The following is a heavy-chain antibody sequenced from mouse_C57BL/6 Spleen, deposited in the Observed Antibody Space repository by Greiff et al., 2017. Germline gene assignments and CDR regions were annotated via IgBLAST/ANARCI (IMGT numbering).Heavy chain of an antibody. CDR1: GFTFSSYG. D-gene: IGHD1-1*02. CDR2: ISSGGSYT. J-gene: IGHJ2*01. V-gene: IGHV5-6*01. CDR3: AGWYYFDY. Sequence: VQLQQSGGDLVKPGGSLKLSCAASGFTFSSYGMSWVRQTPDKRLEWVATISSGGSYTYYPDSVKGRFTISRDNAKNTLYLQMSSLKSEDTAMYYCAGWYYFDYWGQGTTLTVSS.